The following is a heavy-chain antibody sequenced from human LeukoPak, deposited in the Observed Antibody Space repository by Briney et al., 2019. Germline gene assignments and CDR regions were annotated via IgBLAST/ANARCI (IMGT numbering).Heavy chain of an antibody. D-gene: IGHD1-26*01. V-gene: IGHV1-46*01. CDR3: ARDPGTYNGSYSSRGVPAYFDY. CDR1: GYTFTSYY. Sequence: GASVKVSCKASGYTFTSYYMHWVRQAPGQGLEWMGIINPSGGSTSYAQKFQGRVTMTRDTSTSTVYMELSSLRSEDTAVYYCARDPGTYNGSYSSRGVPAYFDYWGQGTLVTVSS. J-gene: IGHJ4*02. CDR2: INPSGGST.